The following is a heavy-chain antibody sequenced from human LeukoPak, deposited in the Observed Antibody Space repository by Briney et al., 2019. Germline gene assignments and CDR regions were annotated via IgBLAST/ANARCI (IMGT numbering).Heavy chain of an antibody. CDR2: IKQDGSEK. Sequence: PGGSLRLSCAASGFTFSSYWMSWVRQAPGKGLEWVANIKQDGSEKYYVDSVKGRFTISRDNAKNSLYLQMNSLRAEDTAVHYCARLKIYCSSTSCYSYYYYGMDVWGQGTTVTVSS. CDR1: GFTFSSYW. J-gene: IGHJ6*02. D-gene: IGHD2-2*02. CDR3: ARLKIYCSSTSCYSYYYYGMDV. V-gene: IGHV3-7*01.